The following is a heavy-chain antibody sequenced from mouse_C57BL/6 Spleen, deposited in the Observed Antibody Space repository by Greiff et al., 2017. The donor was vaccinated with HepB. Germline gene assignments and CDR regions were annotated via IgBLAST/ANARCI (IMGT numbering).Heavy chain of an antibody. Sequence: QVQLQQSGAELVRPGASVTLSCKASGYTFPDYEMHWVKQTPVHGLEWIGAIDPETGGTAYNQKFKGKAILTADKSSSTAYMELRSLTSEDSAVYYCTRGWLRRGNWFAYWGQGTLVTVSA. V-gene: IGHV1-15*01. CDR1: GYTFPDYE. J-gene: IGHJ3*01. CDR2: IDPETGGT. CDR3: TRGWLRRGNWFAY. D-gene: IGHD2-2*01.